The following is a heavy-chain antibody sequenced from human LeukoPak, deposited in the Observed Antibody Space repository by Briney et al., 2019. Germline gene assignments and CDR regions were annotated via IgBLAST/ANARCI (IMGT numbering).Heavy chain of an antibody. CDR1: GGSISSGSYY. Sequence: PSETLSLTCSVSGGSISSGSYYWSWIRQPAGKGLEWIGRIYTSGNTNYNPSLKCRVTISVDTSKNQFSLKLSSVTAADTAVYYCARTHCSSTSCYSYYFDYWGQGTLVTVSS. CDR3: ARTHCSSTSCYSYYFDY. J-gene: IGHJ4*02. D-gene: IGHD2-2*01. V-gene: IGHV4-61*02. CDR2: IYTSGNT.